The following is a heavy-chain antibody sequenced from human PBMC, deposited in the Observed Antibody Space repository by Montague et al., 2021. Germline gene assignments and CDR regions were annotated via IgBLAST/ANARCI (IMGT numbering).Heavy chain of an antibody. Sequence: SETLSPTCTVSGDSINFYYWSWIRQPPGKVLEWIGYVYYTGTTNYNPSLKSRVTISVDTSRNQFFLNVNSVTAADTAVYYCARKGTNGDYWGQGTLVTVSS. CDR3: ARKGTNGDY. D-gene: IGHD2-8*01. CDR1: GDSINFYY. CDR2: VYYTGTT. V-gene: IGHV4-59*01. J-gene: IGHJ4*02.